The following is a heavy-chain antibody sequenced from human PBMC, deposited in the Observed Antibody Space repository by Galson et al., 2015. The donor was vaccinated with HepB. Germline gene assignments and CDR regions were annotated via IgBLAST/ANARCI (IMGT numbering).Heavy chain of an antibody. Sequence: SETLSLTCTVSGCSISSSSYYWGWIRQPPGKGLEWIGSIYYSGSTYYNPSLKSRVTISVDTSKNQFSLKLSSVTAEDTSVYYCARDYGDYAFDYWGQGTLVTVSS. CDR1: GCSISSSSYY. D-gene: IGHD4-17*01. CDR2: IYYSGST. V-gene: IGHV4-39*02. J-gene: IGHJ4*02. CDR3: ARDYGDYAFDY.